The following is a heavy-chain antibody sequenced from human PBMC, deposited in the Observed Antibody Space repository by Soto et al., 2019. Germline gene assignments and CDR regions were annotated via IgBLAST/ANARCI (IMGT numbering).Heavy chain of an antibody. J-gene: IGHJ5*02. CDR1: GLSITDSEMG. Sequence: QVTLKESGPVLVKPTETLTLRCTVSGLSITDSEMGVSWIRQPPGQPLEWLAHIDSSGEKSYRTFLKSRLAISKDTSKSQIVLTMTNMDPADTATYYCARRHLAVPVSPTFDPWCQGIPVTVSS. D-gene: IGHD6-19*01. V-gene: IGHV2-26*01. CDR2: IDSSGEK. CDR3: ARRHLAVPVSPTFDP.